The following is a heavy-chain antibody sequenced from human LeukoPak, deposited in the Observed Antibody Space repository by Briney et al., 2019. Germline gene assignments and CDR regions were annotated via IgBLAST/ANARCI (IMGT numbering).Heavy chain of an antibody. J-gene: IGHJ4*02. CDR3: ARVISYGSGSYYVYYFDY. CDR2: IIPIFGTA. D-gene: IGHD3-10*01. Sequence: EASVKVSCKASGYTFTSYGISWVRQAPGQGLEWMGGIIPIFGTANYAQKFQGRVTITADESTSTAYMELSSLRSEDTAVYYCARVISYGSGSYYVYYFDYWGQGTLVTVSS. CDR1: GYTFTSYG. V-gene: IGHV1-69*13.